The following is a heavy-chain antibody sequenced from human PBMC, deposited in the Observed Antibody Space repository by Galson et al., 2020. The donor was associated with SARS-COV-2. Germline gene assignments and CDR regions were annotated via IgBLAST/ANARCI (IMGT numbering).Heavy chain of an antibody. V-gene: IGHV3-23*01. J-gene: IGHJ4*02. CDR2: ISGSGGSK. CDR3: ARVASTYYFDY. Sequence: GGSLRLSCAASGFTFSSYAMSWVRQAPGKGLEWVSGISGSGGSKYYADSVKGRFTISRDNSKNTLYLQMNSLRAVDTAVYYCARVASTYYFDYWGQGTLVTVSS. CDR1: GFTFSSYA.